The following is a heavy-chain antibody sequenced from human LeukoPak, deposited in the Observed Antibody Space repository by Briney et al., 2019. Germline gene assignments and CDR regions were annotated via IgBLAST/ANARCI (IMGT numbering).Heavy chain of an antibody. V-gene: IGHV3-48*02. CDR1: GFTISDYS. CDR2: IRKITTTT. J-gene: IGHJ4*02. Sequence: GGSLRLSCAASGFTISDYSMNWVRQAPGKGLEWISYIRKITTTTYYADSVKGRFASSRDNAKSSVYLQMNSLRDDDTAVYYCTRDPEALDYWGQGTLVTVSS. CDR3: TRDPEALDY.